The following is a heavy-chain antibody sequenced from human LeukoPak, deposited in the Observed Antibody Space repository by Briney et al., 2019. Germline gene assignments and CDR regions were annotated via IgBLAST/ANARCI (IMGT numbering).Heavy chain of an antibody. CDR1: GGSISNYY. V-gene: IGHV4-4*07. CDR2: IYNSVNT. Sequence: PSETLSLTCTVSGGSISNYYWIWIRQPPGKGLEYIGRIYNSVNTNNNPSLQSRVTMSVDPSNNQFSLRLSSVTAADTAVYYCARAGTTYYYDVHVFDIWSQETLDTVSS. CDR3: ARAGTTYYYDVHVFDI. D-gene: IGHD3-22*01. J-gene: IGHJ3*02.